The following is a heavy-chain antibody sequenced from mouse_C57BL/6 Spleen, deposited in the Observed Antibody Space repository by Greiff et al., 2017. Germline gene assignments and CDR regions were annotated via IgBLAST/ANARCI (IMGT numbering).Heavy chain of an antibody. CDR3: ARCGAQATYYYAMDY. D-gene: IGHD3-2*02. V-gene: IGHV1-18*01. CDR2: INPNNGGT. CDR1: GYTFTDYN. J-gene: IGHJ4*01. Sequence: VQLQQSGPELVKPGASVKIPCKASGYTFTDYNMDWVKQSHGKSLEWIGDINPNNGGTIYNQKFKGKATLAVDKSSSTAYMELRSLTSEDTAVYYCARCGAQATYYYAMDYWGQGTAVTVSS.